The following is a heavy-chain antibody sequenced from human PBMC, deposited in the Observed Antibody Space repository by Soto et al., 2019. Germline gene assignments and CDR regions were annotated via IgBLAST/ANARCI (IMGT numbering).Heavy chain of an antibody. CDR3: ARGLWNDVFQY. J-gene: IGHJ1*01. CDR2: VHHTGST. Sequence: LSLTCADSGGSINSGGYSWTCIRQPPGKGLEWIGYVHHTGSTTYNPSLKTRVNISVDRPNNQFFLTLTSATAADSAIYYCARGLWNDVFQYWGRGILVTVAS. CDR1: GGSINSGGYS. V-gene: IGHV4-30-2*01. D-gene: IGHD1-1*01.